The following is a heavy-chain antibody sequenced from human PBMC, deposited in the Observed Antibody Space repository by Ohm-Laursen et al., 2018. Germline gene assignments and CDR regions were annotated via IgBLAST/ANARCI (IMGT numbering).Heavy chain of an antibody. CDR3: ARGLVDDRRGFYPYYFDY. J-gene: IGHJ4*02. Sequence: ASVKVSCKTSGYTFTGYYMHWVRQAPGQGLEWMGWINPNSGGTNYAQKFQGRVTMTRDTSISTAYMELSRLRSDDTAVYYCARGLVDDRRGFYPYYFDYWDQGTLVTVSS. CDR1: GYTFTGYY. CDR2: INPNSGGT. D-gene: IGHD3-22*01. V-gene: IGHV1-2*02.